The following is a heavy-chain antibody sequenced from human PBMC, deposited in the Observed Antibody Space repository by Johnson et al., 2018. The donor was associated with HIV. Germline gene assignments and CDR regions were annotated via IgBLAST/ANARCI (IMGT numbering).Heavy chain of an antibody. D-gene: IGHD2-15*01. CDR3: ARDSVILVDGAFDI. CDR2: INGNGGST. CDR1: GFTFSSYW. V-gene: IGHV3-23*04. J-gene: IGHJ3*02. Sequence: VQLVESGGGLVQPGGSLRLSCAASGFTFSSYWMSWVHQAPGKGLEWVSGINGNGGSTAYADSMKGRFTISRDNSKNTLYLQMNSLRAEDTAVYYCARDSVILVDGAFDIWGQGTMVTVSS.